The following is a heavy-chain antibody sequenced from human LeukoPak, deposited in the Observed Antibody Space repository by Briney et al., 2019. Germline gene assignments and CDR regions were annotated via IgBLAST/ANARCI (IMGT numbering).Heavy chain of an antibody. D-gene: IGHD1-26*01. CDR2: IYTSGGT. J-gene: IGHJ4*02. CDR1: GGSISSYY. CDR3: ARENSGDYRFDY. Sequence: PSETLSLTCTVSGGSISSYYWSWIRQPAGKGLEWIGRIYTSGGTDYNPSLKSRVTMSVDTSKNHFSLRLSSLTAANTAMYYCARENSGDYRFDYWGQGTLVTVSS. V-gene: IGHV4-4*07.